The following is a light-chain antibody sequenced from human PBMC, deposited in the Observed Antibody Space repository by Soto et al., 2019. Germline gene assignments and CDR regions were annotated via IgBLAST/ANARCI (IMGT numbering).Light chain of an antibody. V-gene: IGKV3-20*01. Sequence: EIVLTQSPGTLSLSPGERATLSCRASQSISSSYLAWYQQKPGQAPRLLIYGASKRATGIPDRFSGSGSGTDFPITISRLESEDLAVYYCQQYGSAPAWTFGQGTKVEIK. CDR1: QSISSSY. J-gene: IGKJ1*01. CDR3: QQYGSAPAWT. CDR2: GAS.